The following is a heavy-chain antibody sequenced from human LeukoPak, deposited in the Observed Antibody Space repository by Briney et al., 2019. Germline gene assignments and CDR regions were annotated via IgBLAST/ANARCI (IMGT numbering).Heavy chain of an antibody. CDR3: AKRGVVIRVILVGFHKEAYYFDS. CDR1: GFTFSSYA. V-gene: IGHV3-23*01. J-gene: IGHJ4*02. D-gene: IGHD3-22*01. Sequence: GGSLRLSCAASGFTFSSYAMSWVRQAPGKGLEWVSTIDGSGGTTYCADSVKGRFTISRDNPKNTLYLQMNSLRAEDTAVYFCAKRGVVIRVILVGFHKEAYYFDSWGQGVLVTVSS. CDR2: IDGSGGTT.